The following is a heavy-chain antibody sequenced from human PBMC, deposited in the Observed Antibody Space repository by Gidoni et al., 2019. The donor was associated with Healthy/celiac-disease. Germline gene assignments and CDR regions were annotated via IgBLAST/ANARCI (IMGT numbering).Heavy chain of an antibody. CDR1: GFTFSRSG. J-gene: IGHJ4*02. Sequence: QVQLVESGGGVVQPGRSLRLSCAASGFTFSRSGMNLVRQAPGKGLEWVAVISYDGSNKYDADSVKGRFTISRDNSKNTRYLQMNSLRAEDTAVYYCAKGGIAVAGREEGYFDYWGQGTLVTVSS. CDR2: ISYDGSNK. D-gene: IGHD6-19*01. V-gene: IGHV3-30*18. CDR3: AKGGIAVAGREEGYFDY.